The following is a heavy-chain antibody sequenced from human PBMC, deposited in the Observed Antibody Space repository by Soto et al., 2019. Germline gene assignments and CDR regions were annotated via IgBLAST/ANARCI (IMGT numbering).Heavy chain of an antibody. CDR2: IYYSGST. J-gene: IGHJ4*02. CDR3: ARGGAGVAVAGDFDY. CDR1: GGSISSYY. Sequence: PSETLSLTCTVSGGSISSYYWSWIRQPPGKGLEWIGYIYYSGSTNYNPSLKSRVTISVDTSKNQFSLKLSSVTAADTAVYYCARGGAGVAVAGDFDYWGQATLVTLSS. V-gene: IGHV4-59*01. D-gene: IGHD6-19*01.